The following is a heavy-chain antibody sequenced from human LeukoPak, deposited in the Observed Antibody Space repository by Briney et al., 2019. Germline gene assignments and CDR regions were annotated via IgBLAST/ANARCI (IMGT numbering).Heavy chain of an antibody. CDR1: GFTFSDYF. CDR3: ARDFWGDGNDY. Sequence: PGGSLRLSCTASGFTFSDYFMTWIRQAPGKGLEWVSYISSSGTTISYADSVKGRFTISRDNAKNSLYLQMNSLRVEDTAVYYCARDFWGDGNDYWGQGTLVTVSS. D-gene: IGHD3-16*01. CDR2: ISSSGTTI. J-gene: IGHJ4*02. V-gene: IGHV3-11*04.